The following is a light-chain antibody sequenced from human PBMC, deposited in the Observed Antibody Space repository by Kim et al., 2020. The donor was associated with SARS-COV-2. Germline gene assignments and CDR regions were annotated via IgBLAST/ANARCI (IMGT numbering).Light chain of an antibody. Sequence: EIVLTQSPGTVSLSPGERATLSCRASQSVTSNYLAWYQQKPGQALRLLFYASSTRATGIPDRFSGSGSGTDFTLSISGLEPEDSAVYYCQEYATSLLSFGGGTKVDIK. CDR3: QEYATSLLS. CDR2: ASS. V-gene: IGKV3-20*01. CDR1: QSVTSNY. J-gene: IGKJ4*01.